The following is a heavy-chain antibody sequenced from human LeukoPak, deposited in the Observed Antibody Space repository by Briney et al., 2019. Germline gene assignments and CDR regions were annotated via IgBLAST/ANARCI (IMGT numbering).Heavy chain of an antibody. J-gene: IGHJ4*02. Sequence: ASVKVSCKASGYTFTSYDINWVRQATGQGLEWMGWMNPNSGNTGYAQKFQGRVTMTTDTSTSTAYMELRSLRSDDTAVYYCARDRLGGSGSYYKYWGQGTLVTVSS. CDR3: ARDRLGGSGSYYKY. D-gene: IGHD3-10*01. CDR1: GYTFTSYD. CDR2: MNPNSGNT. V-gene: IGHV1-8*02.